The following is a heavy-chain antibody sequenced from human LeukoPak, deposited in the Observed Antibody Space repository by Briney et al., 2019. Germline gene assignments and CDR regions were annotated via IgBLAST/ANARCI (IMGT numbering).Heavy chain of an antibody. V-gene: IGHV3-23*01. J-gene: IGHJ4*01. CDR2: ISNSGATT. Sequence: GRSLRLSCAPAGFTFSSFAMTWVCQGPGRGLGWVSSISNSGATTYYADSVKGRFTISRDNSKNTPFLQVDSLSADDTAVYYCAKGRLGTHYRIDYWGHGTLVTVSS. CDR3: AKGRLGTHYRIDY. D-gene: IGHD1-14*01. CDR1: GFTFSSFA.